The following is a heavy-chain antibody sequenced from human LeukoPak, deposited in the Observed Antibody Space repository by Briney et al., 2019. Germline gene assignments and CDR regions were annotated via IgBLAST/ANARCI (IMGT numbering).Heavy chain of an antibody. Sequence: GGSLRLSCAASGFTFSSYWMSWVRQAPGKGLEGVANIKQDGSEKYYVDSVKGRFTISRDNAKNSLYLQMNSLRAEDTALYYCARERATLDYYYYMDVWGKGTTVTVSS. D-gene: IGHD5-12*01. J-gene: IGHJ6*03. V-gene: IGHV3-7*03. CDR2: IKQDGSEK. CDR3: ARERATLDYYYYMDV. CDR1: GFTFSSYW.